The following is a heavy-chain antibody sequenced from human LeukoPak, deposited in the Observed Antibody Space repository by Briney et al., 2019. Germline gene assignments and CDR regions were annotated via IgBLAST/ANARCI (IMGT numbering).Heavy chain of an antibody. CDR3: ATDPSVTMVRGNYYYYGTDV. CDR2: IKSKIDGGTT. Sequence: GGSLRLSCAASGFTFSNAWMSWVRQAPGKGLDWVGRIKSKIDGGTTDYAAPVKGRFIISRDDSKNTLSLQMNSLKTEDTAVYYCATDPSVTMVRGNYYYYGTDVWGQGTTVTVSS. D-gene: IGHD3-10*01. J-gene: IGHJ6*02. CDR1: GFTFSNAW. V-gene: IGHV3-15*01.